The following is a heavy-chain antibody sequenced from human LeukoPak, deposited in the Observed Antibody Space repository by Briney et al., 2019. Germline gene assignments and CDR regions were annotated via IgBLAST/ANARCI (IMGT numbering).Heavy chain of an antibody. V-gene: IGHV3-23*01. D-gene: IGHD6-19*01. Sequence: GLSLRLPCVASGFTFSSYAMSWARQAPGKGLEWVSGISGSGGSTYYADSVKGRFTISRDNSKNTLFLQMNSLRAEDTAVYYCAKETYSSGWYPYFDYWGQGTLVTVSS. CDR1: GFTFSSYA. CDR2: ISGSGGST. J-gene: IGHJ4*02. CDR3: AKETYSSGWYPYFDY.